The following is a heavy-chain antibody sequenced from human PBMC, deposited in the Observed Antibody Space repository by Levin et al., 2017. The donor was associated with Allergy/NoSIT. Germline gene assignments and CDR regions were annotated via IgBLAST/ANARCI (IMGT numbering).Heavy chain of an antibody. D-gene: IGHD3-10*01. CDR1: GFTFSSYG. V-gene: IGHV3-30*18. CDR2: MPYDGSNM. CDR3: AKGYYGSGGDAFDI. Sequence: PGGSLRLSCAASGFTFSSYGMHWVRQAPGKGLEWVAIMPYDGSNMYYGDSVRGRFTVSRDNSKKTLYLQMNSLRPEDTAVYYCAKGYYGSGGDAFDIWGQGTMVTVSS. J-gene: IGHJ3*02.